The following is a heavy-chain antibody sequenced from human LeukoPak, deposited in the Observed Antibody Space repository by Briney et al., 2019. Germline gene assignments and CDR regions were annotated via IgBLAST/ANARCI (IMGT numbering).Heavy chain of an antibody. CDR1: GFSFGTYS. Sequence: PGGSLRLSCAASGFSFGTYSIHWVRQAPGKGLEWVASITSTSIYIYYGDSVKGRFIVSRDNARNSLYLQMNSLRVEDTAVYYCARMGGNLSRWGQGTLVTVSS. V-gene: IGHV3-21*01. D-gene: IGHD1-26*01. CDR2: ITSTSIYI. CDR3: ARMGGNLSR. J-gene: IGHJ4*02.